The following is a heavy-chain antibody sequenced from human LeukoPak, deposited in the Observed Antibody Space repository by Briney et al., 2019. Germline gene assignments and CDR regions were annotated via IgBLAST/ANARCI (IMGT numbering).Heavy chain of an antibody. CDR2: IYHSGST. V-gene: IGHV4-38-2*02. J-gene: IGHJ4*02. Sequence: SETLSLTCTVSGYSISSGYYWGWSRQPPGKGVEGIGSIYHSGSTYYNPSLKSRVTISVDTAKNQFSLKLSSVTAADTAVYYCARVPGYDSSGYYQGDYFDYWGQGTLVTVSS. CDR3: ARVPGYDSSGYYQGDYFDY. D-gene: IGHD3-22*01. CDR1: GYSISSGYY.